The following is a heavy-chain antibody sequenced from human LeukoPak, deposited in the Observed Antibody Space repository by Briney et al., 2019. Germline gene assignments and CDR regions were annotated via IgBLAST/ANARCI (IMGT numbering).Heavy chain of an antibody. J-gene: IGHJ4*02. CDR3: AKDGPWAAAYYFDY. Sequence: GGSLRLSCAASGFTFSNYAMSWVRQAPGKGLEWVSAISGGGVSTYYADSVKGRFTISRDNAKNSLHLQMNSLRAEDTAVYYCAKDGPWAAAYYFDYWGQGTLVTVSS. V-gene: IGHV3-23*01. CDR1: GFTFSNYA. D-gene: IGHD6-25*01. CDR2: ISGGGVST.